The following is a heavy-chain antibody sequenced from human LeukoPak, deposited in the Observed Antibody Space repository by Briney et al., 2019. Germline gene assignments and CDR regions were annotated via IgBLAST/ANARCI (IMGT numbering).Heavy chain of an antibody. D-gene: IGHD1/OR15-1a*01. V-gene: IGHV3-21*01. CDR2: ISTSSNYI. Sequence: GGSLRLSCAASGFTFSSYAMSWVRQAPGKGLEWVSSISTSSNYIYYADSLKGRFTISRDNAKNSLYLQMNGLRAEDTAVYFCARGRNRGLDVWGKGTTVTVSS. J-gene: IGHJ6*04. CDR3: ARGRNRGLDV. CDR1: GFTFSSYA.